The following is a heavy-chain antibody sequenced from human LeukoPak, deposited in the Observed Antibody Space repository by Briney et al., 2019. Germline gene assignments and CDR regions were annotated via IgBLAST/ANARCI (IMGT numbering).Heavy chain of an antibody. CDR1: GFTFSDYY. Sequence: GGSLRLSCAASGFTFSDYYVTWIRQAPGKGPEWLSYITGSGNSKYYADSVRGRFTISRDNAKNSLYLQMDSLRAEDTAVYYCARGNYGMDVWGRGTSVTVSS. J-gene: IGHJ6*02. CDR2: ITGSGNSK. CDR3: ARGNYGMDV. V-gene: IGHV3-11*01.